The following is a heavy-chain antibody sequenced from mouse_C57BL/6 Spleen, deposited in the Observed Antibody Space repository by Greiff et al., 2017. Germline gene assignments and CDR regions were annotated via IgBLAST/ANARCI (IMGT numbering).Heavy chain of an antibody. CDR2: ISSGSSTI. V-gene: IGHV5-17*01. Sequence: EVMLVESGGGLVKPGGSLKLSCAASGFTFSDYGMHWVRQAPEKGLEWVAYISSGSSTIYYADTVKGRFTISRDNAKNTLFLQMTSLMSEDTAMYYCASTLYPNYAMDYWGQGTSVTVSS. CDR3: ASTLYPNYAMDY. D-gene: IGHD2-3*01. J-gene: IGHJ4*01. CDR1: GFTFSDYG.